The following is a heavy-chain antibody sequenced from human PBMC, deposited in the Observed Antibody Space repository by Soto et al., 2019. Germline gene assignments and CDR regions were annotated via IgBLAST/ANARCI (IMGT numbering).Heavy chain of an antibody. D-gene: IGHD3-10*01. V-gene: IGHV4-61*01. CDR3: ARGVGFGYYYYHMDL. J-gene: IGHJ6*02. CDR2: IYYSGSA. CDR1: GDSVTSVSDY. Sequence: QVQLQESGPGLVKPSETLSLTCTVSGDSVTSVSDYWSWILQRPGKGLEWIGYIYYSGSADYNPSLGSRVTISIDTSKNQFSLKLTSVTAADTAVYYCARGVGFGYYYYHMDLWGQGTTVTVSS.